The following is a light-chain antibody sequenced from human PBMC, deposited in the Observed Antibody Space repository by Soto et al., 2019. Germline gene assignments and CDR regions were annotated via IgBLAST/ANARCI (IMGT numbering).Light chain of an antibody. CDR3: RSYAGSSTYV. CDR1: SSDVGSYNL. CDR2: EGS. Sequence: TQPGCVRGYPAQAATISCTGTSSDVGSYNLVSWYQQHPGKAPKLMIYEGSKRPSGVSNRFSGSKSGNTASLTISGLQAEDEADYYCRSYAGSSTYVFGTGTKVTVL. J-gene: IGLJ1*01. V-gene: IGLV2-23*01.